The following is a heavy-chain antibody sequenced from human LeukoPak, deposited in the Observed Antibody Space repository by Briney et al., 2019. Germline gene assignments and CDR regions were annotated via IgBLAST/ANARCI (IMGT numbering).Heavy chain of an antibody. D-gene: IGHD3-10*01. Sequence: GGSLRLSCAASGFTVSSNYMSWVRQAPGKGLEWVSVIYSGGSTYYADSVKGRLTISRDNSKNTLYLQMNSLRAEDTAVYYCARSGSYYNGNAFDIWGQGTMVTVSS. CDR2: IYSGGST. CDR3: ARSGSYYNGNAFDI. CDR1: GFTVSSNY. J-gene: IGHJ3*02. V-gene: IGHV3-53*01.